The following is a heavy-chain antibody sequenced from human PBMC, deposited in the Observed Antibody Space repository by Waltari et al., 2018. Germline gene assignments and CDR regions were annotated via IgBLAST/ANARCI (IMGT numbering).Heavy chain of an antibody. D-gene: IGHD2-2*01. Sequence: EVQLVESGGGLVKPGGSLRLSCAASGFTFSNAWMSWFRQAPGKGLEWVGRIKSKTDGGTTDYAAPVKGRFTISRDDSKNTLYLQMNSLKTEDTAVYYCTTDLYCSSTSCYPWGQGTLVTVSS. CDR2: IKSKTDGGTT. J-gene: IGHJ5*02. CDR1: GFTFSNAW. CDR3: TTDLYCSSTSCYP. V-gene: IGHV3-15*01.